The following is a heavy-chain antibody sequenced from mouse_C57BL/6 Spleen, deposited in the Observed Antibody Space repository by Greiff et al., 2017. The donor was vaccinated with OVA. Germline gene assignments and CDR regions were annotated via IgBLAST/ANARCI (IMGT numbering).Heavy chain of an antibody. V-gene: IGHV5-17*01. Sequence: EVKLVESGGGLVKPRGSLKLSCAASGFTFSDYGMHWVRQAPEKGLEWVAYISSGSSTIYYADTVKGRFTISRDNAKNTLFLQMTSLRSEDTAMYYCARGAKLAYFDYWGQGTTLTVSS. CDR1: GFTFSDYG. D-gene: IGHD4-1*01. CDR3: ARGAKLAYFDY. J-gene: IGHJ2*01. CDR2: ISSGSSTI.